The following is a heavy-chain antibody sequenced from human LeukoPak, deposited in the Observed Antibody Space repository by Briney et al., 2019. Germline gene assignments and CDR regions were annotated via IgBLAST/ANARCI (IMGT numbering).Heavy chain of an antibody. J-gene: IGHJ4*02. CDR1: GYTFTSYY. Sequence: GASVKVSCKASGYTFTSYYMHWVRQAPGQGLEWMGVINPRGGSTSYAQKFQGRVTMTRDTSTYTLYMELSSLRSEDTAVYYCARDPGFGELSPTYWGQGTLVSVSS. V-gene: IGHV1-46*01. CDR2: INPRGGST. D-gene: IGHD3-10*01. CDR3: ARDPGFGELSPTY.